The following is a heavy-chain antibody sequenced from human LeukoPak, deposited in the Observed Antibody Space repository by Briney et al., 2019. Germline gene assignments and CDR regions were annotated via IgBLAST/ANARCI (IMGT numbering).Heavy chain of an antibody. CDR2: IYTSGST. CDR3: ARDSSGWSRLDY. CDR1: GGSISSGSYY. J-gene: IGHJ4*02. V-gene: IGHV4-61*02. D-gene: IGHD6-19*01. Sequence: SQTLSLTCTVSGGSISSGSYYWSWIRQPAGKGLEWIGRIYTSGSTNYNPSLKSRVTISVDTSKNQLSLKLGSVTAADTAVYYCARDSSGWSRLDYWGQGTLVTVSS.